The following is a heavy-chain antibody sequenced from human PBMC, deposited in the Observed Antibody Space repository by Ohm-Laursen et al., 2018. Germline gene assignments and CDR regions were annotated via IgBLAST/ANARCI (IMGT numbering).Heavy chain of an antibody. CDR2: IGTAGDT. Sequence: SLRLSCTASGFTFSNYDMHWFRQATGKGLEWVSAIGTAGDTNYPGSVKGRFTISRENAKNSLFLQMNSLRAGDTAVYYCARREYYYGLDVWGQGTTVTVSS. D-gene: IGHD1-26*01. CDR1: GFTFSNYD. V-gene: IGHV3-13*01. J-gene: IGHJ6*02. CDR3: ARREYYYGLDV.